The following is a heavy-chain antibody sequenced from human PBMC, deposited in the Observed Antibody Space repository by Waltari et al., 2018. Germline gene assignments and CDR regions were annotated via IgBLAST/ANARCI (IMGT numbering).Heavy chain of an antibody. CDR3: ARDRAVPDYGDYVGY. Sequence: EVQLVESGGGLVQPGGSLRLSCAASGFTVSSNYMSWVRQPPGKGLEWVSVIYSGGSTYYADSVKGRFTISRDNSKNTLYLQMNSLRAEDTAVYYCARDRAVPDYGDYVGYWGQGTLVTVSS. CDR2: IYSGGST. D-gene: IGHD4-17*01. CDR1: GFTVSSNY. J-gene: IGHJ4*02. V-gene: IGHV3-66*02.